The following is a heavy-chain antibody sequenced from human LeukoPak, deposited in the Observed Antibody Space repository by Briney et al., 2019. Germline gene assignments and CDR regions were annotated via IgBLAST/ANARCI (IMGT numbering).Heavy chain of an antibody. CDR1: GYTFTGYY. V-gene: IGHV1-2*02. CDR2: INPNSGGT. Sequence: ASVKVSCKASGYTFTGYYMNWVRQAPGQGLEWMGWINPNSGGTNYAQKFQGRVTMTRDTSISTAYMELSRLRSDDTAVYYCARAPEGYDILTGYFGYWGQGTLVTVSS. D-gene: IGHD3-9*01. CDR3: ARAPEGYDILTGYFGY. J-gene: IGHJ4*02.